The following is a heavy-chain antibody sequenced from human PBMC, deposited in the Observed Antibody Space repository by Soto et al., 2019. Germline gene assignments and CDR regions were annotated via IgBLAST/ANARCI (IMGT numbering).Heavy chain of an antibody. Sequence: EEQLVESGGGLVQPGGSLRLSCAASGFTFSSYDMHWVRQVTGKGLEWVSGIDTAGDTYYAGSVKGRFTISREIAKNSVYLQMNTLRAEDTAVYYCARVKYIRPYHYHYGLDVWGQGTTVTVSS. J-gene: IGHJ6*02. CDR3: ARVKYIRPYHYHYGLDV. CDR1: GFTFSSYD. D-gene: IGHD1-20*01. CDR2: IDTAGDT. V-gene: IGHV3-13*01.